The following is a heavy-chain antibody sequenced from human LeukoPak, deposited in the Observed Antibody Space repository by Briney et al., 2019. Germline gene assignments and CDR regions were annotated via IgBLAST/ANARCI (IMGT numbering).Heavy chain of an antibody. J-gene: IGHJ4*02. V-gene: IGHV3-66*01. CDR3: ARDVGSYGSSWYREN. CDR2: IYSGGST. CDR1: GFTVSSNY. Sequence: GGSLRLSCAASGFTVSSNYMSWVRQAPGKGLEWVSVIYSGGSTYYADSVKGRFTISRDNSKNTLYLQMNSLRAEDTAVYYCARDVGSYGSSWYRENWGQGTLFTVSS. D-gene: IGHD6-13*01.